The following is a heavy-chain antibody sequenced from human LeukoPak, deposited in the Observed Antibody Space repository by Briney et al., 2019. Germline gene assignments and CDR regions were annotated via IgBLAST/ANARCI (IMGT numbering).Heavy chain of an antibody. CDR1: GFTFSDYY. Sequence: GGSLRLSCAASGFTFSDYYMTWIRQAPGQGLEWISYVSGSDENRYYAGSVRGRFAISRDNAEKSLFLQMSNVRAEDTAVYYCARAGLGGHYIDYWGQGTLVTVSS. CDR3: ARAGLGGHYIDY. CDR2: VSGSDENR. V-gene: IGHV3-11*01. D-gene: IGHD2-15*01. J-gene: IGHJ4*02.